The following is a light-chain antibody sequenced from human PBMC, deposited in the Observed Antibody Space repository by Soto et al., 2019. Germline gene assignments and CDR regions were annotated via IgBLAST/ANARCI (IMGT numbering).Light chain of an antibody. CDR3: QQYGNSPYT. V-gene: IGKV1-39*01. Sequence: DIQMTQAPSSLSASIGDGVTITFRASQSINNHLSWYQQKPGRAPRLLIYGASTLQSGVPSRFSGSGSTTEFTLTINRLEPEDFALYYCQQYGNSPYTFGQGTRLETK. CDR2: GAS. J-gene: IGKJ5*01. CDR1: QSINNH.